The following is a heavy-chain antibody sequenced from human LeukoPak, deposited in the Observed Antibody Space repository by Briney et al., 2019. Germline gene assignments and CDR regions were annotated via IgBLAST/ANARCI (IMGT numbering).Heavy chain of an antibody. CDR1: GFTFSDYD. V-gene: IGHV3-11*01. Sequence: KPGGSLRLSCAASGFTFSDYDMSWIRQAPGKGLEWVSLISSTSPSAISYGDSVKGRFTTSRDNARNSLFLQMNSLRAEDTAIYYCAGHARGSYLVYWGQGILVTVST. CDR3: AGHARGSYLVY. CDR2: ISSTSPSAI. J-gene: IGHJ4*02. D-gene: IGHD6-6*01.